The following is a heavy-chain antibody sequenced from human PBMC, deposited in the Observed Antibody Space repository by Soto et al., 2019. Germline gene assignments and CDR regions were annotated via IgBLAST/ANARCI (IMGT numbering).Heavy chain of an antibody. CDR3: ARAGRGYCSGGSCFRRAFDI. D-gene: IGHD2-15*01. V-gene: IGHV1-46*01. J-gene: IGHJ3*02. CDR2: INPSGGST. CDR1: GYTFTSYY. Sequence: GASVKVSCKESGYTFTSYYMHWVRQATGQGLEWMGIINPSGGSTSYAQKFQGRVTMTRDTSTSTVYMELSSLRSEDTAVYYCARAGRGYCSGGSCFRRAFDIWGQGTMVTVSS.